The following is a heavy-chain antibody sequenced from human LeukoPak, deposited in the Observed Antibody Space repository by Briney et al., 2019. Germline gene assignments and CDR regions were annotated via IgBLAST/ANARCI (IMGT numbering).Heavy chain of an antibody. Sequence: LETLSLTCTVSGGSIGGNSYWSWIRQPPGKGPEWIGHISNSGSTYYSPSLSSRVTISLDTSKNQFSLKLRSVTAADTAVYYCARGGASSIPLDYWGRGTLVTVSS. J-gene: IGHJ4*02. CDR3: ARGGASSIPLDY. D-gene: IGHD1-26*01. CDR1: GGSIGGNSY. CDR2: ISNSGST. V-gene: IGHV4-61*01.